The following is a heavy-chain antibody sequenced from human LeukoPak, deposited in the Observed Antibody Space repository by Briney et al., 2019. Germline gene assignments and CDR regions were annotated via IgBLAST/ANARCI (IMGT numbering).Heavy chain of an antibody. CDR3: AKAQQLENNWFDP. D-gene: IGHD6-13*01. CDR1: GFSFSSFE. V-gene: IGHV3-23*01. J-gene: IGHJ5*02. CDR2: ISGSGGST. Sequence: GGSLRLSCTASGFSFSSFEMNWVRQAPGKGLEWVSAISGSGGSTYYADSVKGRFTISRDNSKNTLYLQMNSLRAEDTAVYYCAKAQQLENNWFDPWGQGTLVTVSS.